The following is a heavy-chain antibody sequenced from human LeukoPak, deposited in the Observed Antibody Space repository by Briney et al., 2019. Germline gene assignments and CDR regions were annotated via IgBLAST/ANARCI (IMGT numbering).Heavy chain of an antibody. CDR1: GFTFSSYW. Sequence: GGSLRLSCAASGFTFSSYWMSWVRQAPGKGLEWVANIKQDGSEKYYVDSVKGRFTISRDNAKNSLYLQMNSLRAEDTAVYYCARDSPELYSAFDIWGQGTMVTVSS. D-gene: IGHD1-26*01. J-gene: IGHJ3*02. CDR3: ARDSPELYSAFDI. V-gene: IGHV3-7*01. CDR2: IKQDGSEK.